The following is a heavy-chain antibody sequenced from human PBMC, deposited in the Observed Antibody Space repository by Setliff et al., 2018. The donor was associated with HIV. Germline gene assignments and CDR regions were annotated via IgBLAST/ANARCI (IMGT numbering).Heavy chain of an antibody. V-gene: IGHV1-69*06. CDR2: IIPIFGTA. D-gene: IGHD6-19*01. CDR1: GGTFSSYA. Sequence: SVKVSCKASGGTFSSYAINWVRQDPGQGLEWMGRIIPIFGTANYAQKFQDRVTITADKSTSTAYMGLSSLRSDDTAVYYCARAVIAVGAYYFDHWGQGTLVTAPQ. J-gene: IGHJ4*02. CDR3: ARAVIAVGAYYFDH.